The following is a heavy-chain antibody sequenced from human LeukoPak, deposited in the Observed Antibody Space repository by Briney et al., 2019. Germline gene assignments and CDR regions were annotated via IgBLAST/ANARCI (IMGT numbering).Heavy chain of an antibody. Sequence: VGSLRPSCAASGYSFRRYAMNWVRQAPGKGLEWVAVINPAGPNTVYAQSLKGRFTISRDNSKNTLFLQLDSLRVEDTAIYYCAKEEMPDAFDLWGQGTMVTVSS. V-gene: IGHV3-23*01. CDR3: AKEEMPDAFDL. CDR2: INPAGPNT. CDR1: GYSFRRYA. J-gene: IGHJ3*01. D-gene: IGHD5-24*01.